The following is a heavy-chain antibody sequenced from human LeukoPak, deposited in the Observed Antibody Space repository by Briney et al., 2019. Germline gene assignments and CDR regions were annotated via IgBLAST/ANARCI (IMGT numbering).Heavy chain of an antibody. D-gene: IGHD2-2*01. V-gene: IGHV4-39*07. CDR3: ARETEARYCSSTSCSYPFDY. J-gene: IGHJ4*02. CDR1: GGSISSSSYY. CDR2: IYYSGST. Sequence: SETLSLTCTVSGGSISSSSYYWAWIRQPPGKGLEWIGSIYYSGSTYYNPSLKSRVTISVDTSKNQFSLKLSSVTAADTAVYYCARETEARYCSSTSCSYPFDYWGQGTLVTVSS.